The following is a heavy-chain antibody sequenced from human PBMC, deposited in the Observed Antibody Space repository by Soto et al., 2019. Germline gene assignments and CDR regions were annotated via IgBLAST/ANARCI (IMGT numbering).Heavy chain of an antibody. D-gene: IGHD1-1*01. Sequence: EVQLVESGGGLVKPGGSLRLSCAVSGFIFSDFSMNWVRQAPGKGLEWVASIGSSGGNSFYADSVKGRFIISRDNAKTSLDLQINSLRAEDTAVYYCAREKRHNSLGGTFGMDVWGQGTTVTVS. CDR3: AREKRHNSLGGTFGMDV. CDR2: IGSSGGNS. J-gene: IGHJ6*02. CDR1: GFIFSDFS. V-gene: IGHV3-21*01.